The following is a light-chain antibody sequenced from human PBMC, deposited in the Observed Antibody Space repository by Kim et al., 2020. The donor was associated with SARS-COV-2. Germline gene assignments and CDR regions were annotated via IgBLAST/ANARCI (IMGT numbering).Light chain of an antibody. J-gene: IGLJ1*01. V-gene: IGLV2-14*01. CDR1: SSDIGGYTV. CDR3: SSYTGSSTYYV. CDR2: DVS. Sequence: QSVLTQPASVSGSPGQSVTISCTGTSSDIGGYTVVSWYQQLPGTAPNLMIYDVSMRPSGVAHRFSGSKSGTTASLTISGLQAEDEADYFCSSYTGSSTYYVFGAGTKVTVL.